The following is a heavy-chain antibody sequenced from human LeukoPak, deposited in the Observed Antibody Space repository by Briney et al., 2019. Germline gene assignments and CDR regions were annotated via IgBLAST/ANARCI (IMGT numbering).Heavy chain of an antibody. D-gene: IGHD4-17*01. J-gene: IGHJ4*02. V-gene: IGHV3-21*01. CDR1: GFTFSSYS. Sequence: GGSLRLSCAASGFTFSSYSMNWVRQAPGKGLEWVSSISSSSSYIYYADSVKGRFTISRDNAKNSLYLQMNSLRAEDTAVYYCARVGPYGDFNGYYFDYWGQGTLVTVSS. CDR3: ARVGPYGDFNGYYFDY. CDR2: ISSSSSYI.